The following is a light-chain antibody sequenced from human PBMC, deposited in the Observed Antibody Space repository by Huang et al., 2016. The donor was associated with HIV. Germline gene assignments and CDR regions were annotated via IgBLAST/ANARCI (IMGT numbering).Light chain of an antibody. CDR1: QNINTY. Sequence: DILLTQSPSSLSASVGDRVTITCRASQNINTYLNWYQQKPGKAPNLLIHSASTLQTWVPSRFSGSGSGTDFTRTVNSLQPEDSATYYCQQGYSALITFGQGTRL. V-gene: IGKV1-39*01. J-gene: IGKJ5*01. CDR2: SAS. CDR3: QQGYSALIT.